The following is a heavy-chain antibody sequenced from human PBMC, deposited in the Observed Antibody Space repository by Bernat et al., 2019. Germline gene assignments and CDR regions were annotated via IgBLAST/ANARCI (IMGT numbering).Heavy chain of an antibody. V-gene: IGHV3-23*01. Sequence: EVHLLESRGGLVAPGGSLRLSCAASGFTFSNYAMYWVRQAPGKGLEWVSAITSTGGSKYYADSVKGRFTISRDNSNNTLYLQMHSLRAEDTAVYYCAKGISSIRTRTSFDFWGQGTLVTVSS. J-gene: IGHJ4*02. CDR1: GFTFSNYA. D-gene: IGHD2-15*01. CDR2: ITSTGGSK. CDR3: AKGISSIRTRTSFDF.